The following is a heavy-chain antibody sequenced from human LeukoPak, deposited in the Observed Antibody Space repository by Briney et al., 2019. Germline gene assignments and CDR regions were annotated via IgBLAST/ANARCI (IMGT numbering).Heavy chain of an antibody. CDR3: ARGRVATGTYHMDV. J-gene: IGHJ6*03. CDR2: INTDGSGT. CDR1: GFTFSSYW. Sequence: GGSLRLSCAASGFTFSSYWMHWVRQAPGKGLVWVSRINTDGSGTSYADSVKGRFTISRDNAENTLYLQMNSLRGEDTAVYYCARGRVATGTYHMDVWGKGTTVTVSS. V-gene: IGHV3-74*01. D-gene: IGHD5-12*01.